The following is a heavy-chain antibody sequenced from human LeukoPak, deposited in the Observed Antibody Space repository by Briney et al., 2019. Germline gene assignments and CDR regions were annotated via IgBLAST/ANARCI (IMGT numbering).Heavy chain of an antibody. CDR2: IYYSGTT. CDR3: AGDQNNNYWYFY. V-gene: IGHV4-59*01. J-gene: IGHJ4*02. CDR1: GVSITTYY. Sequence: PSETLSLTCTASGVSITTYYWRWTRQPPGKGLEWIGNIYYSGTTKYNPSLKSRVTISIDTAKNQFSLNLSSVTAADTAVYYCAGDQNNNYWYFYWGQGSLVTVSS. D-gene: IGHD1-1*01.